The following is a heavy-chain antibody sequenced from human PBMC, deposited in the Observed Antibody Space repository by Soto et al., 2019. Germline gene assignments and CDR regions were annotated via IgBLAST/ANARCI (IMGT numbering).Heavy chain of an antibody. CDR1: GFTFYTAW. CDR3: VTDTRGS. D-gene: IGHD3-3*01. V-gene: IGHV3-15*07. Sequence: PGGSLRLSCAASGFTFYTAWLNWVRQAPGKGLEWVGHIKSKNDGETTDYAAPVKGRFTISRDDSINTLYLQMNSLKTDDTAVYYCVTDTRGSWGQGTLVTVPQ. CDR2: IKSKNDGETT. J-gene: IGHJ5*02.